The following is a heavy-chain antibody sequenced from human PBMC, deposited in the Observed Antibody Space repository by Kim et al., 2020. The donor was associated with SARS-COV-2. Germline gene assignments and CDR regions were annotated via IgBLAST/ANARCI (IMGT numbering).Heavy chain of an antibody. CDR2: K. CDR3: AREWGGGGFLDV. V-gene: IGHV3-30*01. J-gene: IGHJ6*02. D-gene: IGHD3-16*01. Sequence: KEYADSGKGRFTISRDNAKNTLYLQMHSLRAEDTAVYYCAREWGGGGFLDVWGQGTTVTVSS.